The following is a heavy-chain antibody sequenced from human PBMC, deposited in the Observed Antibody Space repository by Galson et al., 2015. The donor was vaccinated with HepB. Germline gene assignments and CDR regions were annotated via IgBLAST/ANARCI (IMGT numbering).Heavy chain of an antibody. Sequence: SLRLSCAASGFTFSSYGMHWVRQAPGKGLEWVAFIRYDGSNKYYADSVKGRFTISRDNSKNTLYLQMNSLRAEDTAVYYCANLVGYSSSWYLDYWGQGTLVTVSS. D-gene: IGHD6-13*01. CDR3: ANLVGYSSSWYLDY. CDR1: GFTFSSYG. CDR2: IRYDGSNK. V-gene: IGHV3-30*02. J-gene: IGHJ4*02.